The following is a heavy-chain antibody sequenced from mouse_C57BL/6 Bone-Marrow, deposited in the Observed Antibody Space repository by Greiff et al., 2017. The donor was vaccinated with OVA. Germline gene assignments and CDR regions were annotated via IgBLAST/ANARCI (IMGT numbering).Heavy chain of an antibody. CDR2: INPDSSTI. CDR3: ARKAQATLDY. J-gene: IGHJ2*01. D-gene: IGHD3-2*02. CDR1: GVDFSRYW. V-gene: IGHV4-1*01. Sequence: APGGVDFSRYWMSWVRRAPGKGLEWIGEINPDSSTINYAPSLKDKFIISRDNAKNTLYLQMSKVRSEDTALYYCARKAQATLDYWGQGTTLTVSS.